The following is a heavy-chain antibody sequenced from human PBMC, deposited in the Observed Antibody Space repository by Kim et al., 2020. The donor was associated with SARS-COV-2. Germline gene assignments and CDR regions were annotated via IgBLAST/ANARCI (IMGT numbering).Heavy chain of an antibody. D-gene: IGHD3-10*01. J-gene: IGHJ3*02. CDR2: T. V-gene: IGHV3-23*01. CDR3: AKSHRGDAFDI. Sequence: TYYGDSVKGRFSISRDNSKNTLYLEMNSLRAEDTAVYYCAKSHRGDAFDIWGQGTMVTVSS.